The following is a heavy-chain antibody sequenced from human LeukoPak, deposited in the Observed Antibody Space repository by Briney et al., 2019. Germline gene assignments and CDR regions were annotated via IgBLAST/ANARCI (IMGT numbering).Heavy chain of an antibody. D-gene: IGHD3-22*01. CDR1: GGSISSYY. Sequence: SETLSLTCTVSGGSISSYYWSGIRQPPGKGLEWIGYIYYSGSTNYNPSLKSRVTISVDTSKNQFSLKLSSVTAADTAVYYCARSVGYYAGYWGQGTLVTVSS. CDR3: ARSVGYYAGY. CDR2: IYYSGST. J-gene: IGHJ4*02. V-gene: IGHV4-59*08.